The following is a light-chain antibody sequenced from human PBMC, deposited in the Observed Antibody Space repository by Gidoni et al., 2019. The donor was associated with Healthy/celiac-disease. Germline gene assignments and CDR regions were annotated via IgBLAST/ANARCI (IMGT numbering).Light chain of an antibody. CDR1: GGSIASNY. V-gene: IGLV6-57*04. CDR2: EDN. Sequence: NFMLTQPHSVSESPGKTGTISCTRSGGSIASNYVQWYQQPPGSAPTPVIYEDNQRPSGVPDRFSGSIDSSSNSASLTISGLKTEDEADYYCQSYDSSNVVFGGGTKLTVL. J-gene: IGLJ2*01. CDR3: QSYDSSNVV.